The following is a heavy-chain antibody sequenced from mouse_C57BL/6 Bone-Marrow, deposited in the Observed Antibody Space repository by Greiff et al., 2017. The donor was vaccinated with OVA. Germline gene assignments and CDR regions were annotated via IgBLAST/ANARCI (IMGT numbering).Heavy chain of an antibody. J-gene: IGHJ1*03. Sequence: VQLQQSVAELVRPGASVKLSCTASGFTIKNTYMHWVKQRPDQGLEWIGRIDPANGNTKYAPKFQGKATITADTSTNTAYLQLSSLTTEDTSIYYCATTVVVTRYIDVWGTGTTVTVSS. V-gene: IGHV14-3*01. CDR1: GFTIKNTY. CDR2: IDPANGNT. CDR3: ATTVVVTRYIDV. D-gene: IGHD1-1*01.